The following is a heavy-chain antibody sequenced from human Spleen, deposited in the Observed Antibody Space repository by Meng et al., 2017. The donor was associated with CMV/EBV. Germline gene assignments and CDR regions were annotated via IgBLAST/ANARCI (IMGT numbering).Heavy chain of an antibody. J-gene: IGHJ4*02. D-gene: IGHD1-26*01. CDR1: GVSISSNIR. CDR3: AGGKQDAWELLAY. CDR2: IDDSGST. V-gene: IGHV4-4*02. Sequence: QVQLPEAGPGLVKPSGPLSLTCGVSGVSISSNIRWTWVRQPPGKGLEWIGDIDDSGSTNYNPSLNSRISISLDKSKNHFSLKVNSVTAADTAVYYCAGGKQDAWELLAYWGQGALVTVSS.